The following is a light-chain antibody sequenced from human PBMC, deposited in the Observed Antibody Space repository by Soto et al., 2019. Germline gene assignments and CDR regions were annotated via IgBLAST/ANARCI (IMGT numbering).Light chain of an antibody. Sequence: EIVMTQSPATLSVSPGERATLSCRASQSVSSNLAWYQQKPGQAPRLLIYGASTRATGIPARFSGSGSGTEFTLTISSLQSEDFALYYCQQYNKFPSLTVGGGTKVDIK. CDR2: GAS. V-gene: IGKV3-15*01. CDR3: QQYNKFPSLT. CDR1: QSVSSN. J-gene: IGKJ4*02.